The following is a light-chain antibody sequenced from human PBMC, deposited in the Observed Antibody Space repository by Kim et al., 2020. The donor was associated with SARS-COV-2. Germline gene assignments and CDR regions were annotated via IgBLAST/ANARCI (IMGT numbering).Light chain of an antibody. CDR3: NSRDSSGNHLV. CDR2: GRN. J-gene: IGLJ3*02. V-gene: IGLV3-19*01. Sequence: ALGQTLRIKCQGDSLRNYYASWYQQKPRQAPVVVIYGRNDRPSGIPDRFSGSNSGNTASLTITGAQAEDEANYYCNSRDSSGNHLVFGGGTQLTVL. CDR1: SLRNYY.